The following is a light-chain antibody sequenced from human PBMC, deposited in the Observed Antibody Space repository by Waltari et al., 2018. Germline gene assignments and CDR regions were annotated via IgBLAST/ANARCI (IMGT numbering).Light chain of an antibody. CDR2: GGS. CDR1: SSDVGSYKF. Sequence: QSALTQPASVSGSPGQSITISCTGSSSDVGSYKFVSWYQQHPGKAPQLMIYGGSQRPSGVSKRLSGSKSGNTASLTISGLRAEDEAEYYCCSYAGSSPHVIFDGGTKLTVL. J-gene: IGLJ2*01. CDR3: CSYAGSSPHVI. V-gene: IGLV2-23*01.